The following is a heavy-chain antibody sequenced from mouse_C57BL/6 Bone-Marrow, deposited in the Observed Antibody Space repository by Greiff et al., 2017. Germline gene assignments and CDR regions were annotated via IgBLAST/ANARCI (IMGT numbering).Heavy chain of an antibody. Sequence: EVQVVESGGDLVKPGGSLKLSCAASGFTFSSYGMSWVRQTPDKRLEWVATISSGGSYTYYPDSVKGRFTISRDNAKHSLYLQMSSLKSEDTALYYCARHLLRNYYAMDYWGQGTSVTVAS. CDR1: GFTFSSYG. D-gene: IGHD6-1*01. J-gene: IGHJ4*01. CDR2: ISSGGSYT. CDR3: ARHLLRNYYAMDY. V-gene: IGHV5-6*01.